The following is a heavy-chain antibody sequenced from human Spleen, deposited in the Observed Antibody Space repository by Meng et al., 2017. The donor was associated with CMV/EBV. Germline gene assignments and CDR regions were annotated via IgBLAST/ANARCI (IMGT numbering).Heavy chain of an antibody. CDR3: ARGRAAAGTRLNWFDP. CDR1: SISMNNYY. V-gene: IGHV4-39*07. J-gene: IGHJ5*02. Sequence: SISMNNYYWGWIRQPPGKELEWIGNIFYSGNAYYNPSLKSRVTMSRDTSKNQFSLRLISVTVADTAMYYCARGRAAAGTRLNWFDPWGQGILVTVSS. CDR2: IFYSGNA. D-gene: IGHD6-13*01.